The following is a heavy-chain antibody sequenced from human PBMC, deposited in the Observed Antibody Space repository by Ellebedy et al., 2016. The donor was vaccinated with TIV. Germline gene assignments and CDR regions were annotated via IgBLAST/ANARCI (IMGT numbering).Heavy chain of an antibody. Sequence: GGSLRLSCAASGFTFGSYSMNWVRQAPGKGLEWVGRITSKTYGGATDYAAPVEGRFTISRDDSKNTRYLQMNSLKTEDTAVYYCTTGDFWSGFDPWGQGTLVTVSS. D-gene: IGHD3-3*01. J-gene: IGHJ5*02. CDR2: ITSKTYGGAT. CDR3: TTGDFWSGFDP. V-gene: IGHV3-15*07. CDR1: GFTFGSYS.